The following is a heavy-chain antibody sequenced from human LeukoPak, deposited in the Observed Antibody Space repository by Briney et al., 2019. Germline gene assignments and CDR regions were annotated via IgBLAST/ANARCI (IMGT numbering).Heavy chain of an antibody. Sequence: EASVKVSFKASGYTFTSYGISWVRQAPGQGLEWMGWISTYTGNTNYAQNLQDRVTMTTDTSTSTAYMELRSLRSDDTAVYYCARGSYGDYGDWYFDLWGRGTLVTVSS. CDR3: ARGSYGDYGDWYFDL. J-gene: IGHJ2*01. CDR2: ISTYTGNT. CDR1: GYTFTSYG. V-gene: IGHV1-18*04. D-gene: IGHD4-17*01.